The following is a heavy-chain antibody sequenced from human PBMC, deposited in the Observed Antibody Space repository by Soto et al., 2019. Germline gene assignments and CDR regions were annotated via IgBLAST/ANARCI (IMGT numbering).Heavy chain of an antibody. Sequence: QLQLQESGPGLVKPSETLSLTCTVSGGSISSSSYYWGWIRQPPGKGLEWIGSIYYSGSTYYNPSLKSRVTISVDTSKNQFSLKLSSVTAADTAVYYCARLAGYALLDYWGQGTLVTVSS. CDR2: IYYSGST. CDR3: ARLAGYALLDY. D-gene: IGHD2-2*01. J-gene: IGHJ4*02. CDR1: GGSISSSSYY. V-gene: IGHV4-39*01.